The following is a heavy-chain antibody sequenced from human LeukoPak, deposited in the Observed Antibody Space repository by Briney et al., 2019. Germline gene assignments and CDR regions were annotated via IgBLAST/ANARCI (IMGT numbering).Heavy chain of an antibody. CDR3: ARGVYIAAAQYGY. CDR1: GGSLSSHY. CDR2: IYYSGTT. V-gene: IGHV4-59*11. D-gene: IGHD6-13*01. Sequence: SETLSLTCTVSGGSLSSHYWSWIRQPPGKGLEWIGYIYYSGTTNYNPSLKSRVTISVDTSKNQFSLKLSSVTAADTAVYYCARGVYIAAAQYGYWGQGTLVTASS. J-gene: IGHJ4*02.